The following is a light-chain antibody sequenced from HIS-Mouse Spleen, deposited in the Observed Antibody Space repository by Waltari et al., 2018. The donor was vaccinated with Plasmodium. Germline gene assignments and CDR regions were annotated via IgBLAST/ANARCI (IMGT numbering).Light chain of an antibody. V-gene: IGKV3-15*01. CDR3: QQYNNWPRGT. CDR1: QSVSSN. CDR2: GAS. J-gene: IGKJ1*01. Sequence: EIVMTQSPATLSVSPGERATLSCRASQSVSSNLAWYQQKTGQAPRLLIYGASTRATGIPARFIGSGSGTEFTLTISSMQSEDFAVYYCQQYNNWPRGTFGQGTKVEIK.